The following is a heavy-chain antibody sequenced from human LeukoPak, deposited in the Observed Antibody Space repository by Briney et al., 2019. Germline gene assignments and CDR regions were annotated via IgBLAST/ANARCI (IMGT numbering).Heavy chain of an antibody. J-gene: IGHJ3*02. V-gene: IGHV4-4*02. CDR1: GGSISSSNW. CDR3: ARELYGDYGLSAFDI. Sequence: SGTLSPTCAVSGGSISSSNWWSWVCQPPGKGLEWIGEIYHSGSTNYNPSLKSRVTISVDKSKNQFSLKLSSVTAADTAVYYCARELYGDYGLSAFDIWGQGTMVTVSS. D-gene: IGHD4-17*01. CDR2: IYHSGST.